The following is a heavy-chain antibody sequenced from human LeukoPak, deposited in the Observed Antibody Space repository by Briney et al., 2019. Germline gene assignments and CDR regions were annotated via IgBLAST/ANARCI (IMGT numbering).Heavy chain of an antibody. V-gene: IGHV3-23*01. J-gene: IGHJ5*02. CDR2: ISGSGGST. Sequence: GGSLRLSCAASGFTFSSYAMSWVRQAPGKGLEWVSAISGSGGSTYYADSVKGRFTIPRDNSKNTLYLQMNSRRAEDTAVYYCAKGRLTGGWFDPWGQGTLVTVSS. CDR3: AKGRLTGGWFDP. CDR1: GFTFSSYA. D-gene: IGHD3-10*01.